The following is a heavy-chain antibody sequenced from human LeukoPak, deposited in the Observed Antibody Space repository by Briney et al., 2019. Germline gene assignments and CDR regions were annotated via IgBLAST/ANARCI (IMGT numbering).Heavy chain of an antibody. CDR3: ARTTSGSYYYYYYYMDV. D-gene: IGHD1-26*01. CDR2: ISSSRSSI. CDR1: GFTFSSYG. J-gene: IGHJ6*03. Sequence: PGGSLRLSCAASGFTFSSYGMSWVRQAPGKGLEWVSYISSSRSSISYADSVKGRFTVSRDNAERSLYLQMNNLRAEDTAIYYCARTTSGSYYYYYYYMDVWGKGTTVTISS. V-gene: IGHV3-21*01.